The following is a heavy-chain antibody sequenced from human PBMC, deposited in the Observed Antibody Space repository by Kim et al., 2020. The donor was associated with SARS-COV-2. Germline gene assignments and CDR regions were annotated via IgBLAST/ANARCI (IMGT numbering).Heavy chain of an antibody. CDR3: ARGGRELLGGYFDY. CDR1: GFTFSSYA. J-gene: IGHJ4*02. Sequence: GGSLRLSCAASGFTFSSYAMHWVRQAPGKGLEYVSAISSNGGSTYYADFGKGRFTISRDNSKNTLYLQMGSLRAEDMAVYYCARGGRELLGGYFDYWGQGTLVTVSS. D-gene: IGHD1-26*01. V-gene: IGHV3-64*02. CDR2: ISSNGGST.